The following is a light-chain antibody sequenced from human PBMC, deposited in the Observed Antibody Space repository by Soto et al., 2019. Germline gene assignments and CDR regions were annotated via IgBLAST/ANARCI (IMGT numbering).Light chain of an antibody. CDR2: RDS. J-gene: IGLJ2*01. Sequence: SYELTQPLSVSVALGQTARITCGGNNIGSKNVHWYQQKPGQAPVLVIYRDSNRPSGITERFSGSNSGNTATLTISRAQAGDEADYYCQVWDSSTGVVFGGGTKLTVL. CDR3: QVWDSSTGVV. CDR1: NIGSKN. V-gene: IGLV3-9*01.